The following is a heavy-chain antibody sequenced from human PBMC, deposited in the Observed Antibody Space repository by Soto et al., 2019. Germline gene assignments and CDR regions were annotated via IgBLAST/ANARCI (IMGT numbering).Heavy chain of an antibody. CDR3: ARDGLSSSSSFDY. CDR2: IYPGDSDT. Sequence: GESLKISCQASGYSFTDYWIGWVRQMPGKGLEWMGIIYPGDSDTKYSPSFQGQVTMSADKSISTAYLQWNSLKASDTAMYYCARDGLSSSSSFDYWGQGTLVTVSS. D-gene: IGHD6-6*01. J-gene: IGHJ4*02. CDR1: GYSFTDYW. V-gene: IGHV5-51*01.